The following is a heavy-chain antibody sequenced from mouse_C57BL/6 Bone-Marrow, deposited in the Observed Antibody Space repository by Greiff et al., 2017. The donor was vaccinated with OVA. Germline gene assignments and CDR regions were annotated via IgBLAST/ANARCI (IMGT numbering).Heavy chain of an antibody. D-gene: IGHD3-2*02. J-gene: IGHJ2*01. CDR3: ASNRQDYFDY. CDR1: GYTFTSYG. CDR2: IYPRSGNT. V-gene: IGHV1-81*01. Sequence: QVQLQQSGAELARPGASVKLSCKASGYTFTSYGISWVKQRPGQGLEWIGEIYPRSGNTYYNEKFKGKATLTADKSSSTAYMELRSLTSEDAAVYFCASNRQDYFDYWGQGTTLTVSS.